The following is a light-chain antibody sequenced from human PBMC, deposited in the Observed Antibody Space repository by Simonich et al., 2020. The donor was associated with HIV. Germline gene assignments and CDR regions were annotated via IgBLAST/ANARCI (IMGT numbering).Light chain of an antibody. J-gene: IGKJ4*01. CDR2: WAS. Sequence: DIVMTQSPDSLAVSLGERATINCKSSQSVLYSSNNKNYLAWYQQKPGQPPKLLIYWASTREFGVPDRFSASGSGTDFTLTISNLQAEDVAVYYCQQYYSTPPAFGGGTKVEIK. CDR3: QQYYSTPPA. V-gene: IGKV4-1*01. CDR1: QSVLYSSNNKNY.